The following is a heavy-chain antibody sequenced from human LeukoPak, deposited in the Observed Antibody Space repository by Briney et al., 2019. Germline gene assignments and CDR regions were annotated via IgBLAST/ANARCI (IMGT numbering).Heavy chain of an antibody. CDR2: IKQDGSEK. CDR1: GFTFSSYW. Sequence: GGSLRLSCAASGFTFSSYWMSWVRQAPGKGLEWVANIKQDGSEKYYVDSVKGRFTISRDNSKNTLYLQMNSLRAEDTAVYYCAKGVGGYLVVVPAAIGLGYWGQGTLVTVSS. J-gene: IGHJ4*02. CDR3: AKGVGGYLVVVPAAIGLGY. D-gene: IGHD2-2*02. V-gene: IGHV3-7*03.